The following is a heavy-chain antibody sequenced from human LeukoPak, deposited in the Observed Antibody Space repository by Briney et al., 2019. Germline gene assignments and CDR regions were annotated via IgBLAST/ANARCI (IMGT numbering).Heavy chain of an antibody. D-gene: IGHD1-26*01. J-gene: IGHJ4*02. Sequence: KASETLSLTCTVSGGSISSYYWSWIRQPPGKGLEWIGYIYYSGSTNYNPSLKSRVTISVDTSKNQFSLKLSSVTAADTAVYYCASSQAGRGNFDYWGQGTLVTVSS. V-gene: IGHV4-59*12. CDR3: ASSQAGRGNFDY. CDR1: GGSISSYY. CDR2: IYYSGST.